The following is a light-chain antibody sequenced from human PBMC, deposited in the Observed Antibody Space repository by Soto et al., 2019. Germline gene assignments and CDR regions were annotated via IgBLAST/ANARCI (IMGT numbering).Light chain of an antibody. CDR3: QQYENLPT. Sequence: DIQMTQSPSTLSASVGDRVTITCRASQSVSSWLAWFQQKPGRAPKLLIHKASTLESGVPSRFRGSGSGTDFTFTISRLQPEDIATYYCQQYENLPTFGQGTRLEIK. CDR1: QSVSSW. CDR2: KAS. V-gene: IGKV1-5*03. J-gene: IGKJ5*01.